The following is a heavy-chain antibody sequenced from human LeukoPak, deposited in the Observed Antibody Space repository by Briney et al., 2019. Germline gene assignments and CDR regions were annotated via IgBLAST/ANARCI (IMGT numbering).Heavy chain of an antibody. Sequence: GGSLRLSCAASGFTFSSYAMSWVRQAPGKGLEWVSAISGSGGSTYYADSVKGRFTISRDNSKNTLYLQMNSLRAEDTAVYYCAKAPQSGYYYFLPPLIFDYWGQGTLVTVSS. J-gene: IGHJ4*02. V-gene: IGHV3-23*01. D-gene: IGHD3-22*01. CDR2: ISGSGGST. CDR1: GFTFSSYA. CDR3: AKAPQSGYYYFLPPLIFDY.